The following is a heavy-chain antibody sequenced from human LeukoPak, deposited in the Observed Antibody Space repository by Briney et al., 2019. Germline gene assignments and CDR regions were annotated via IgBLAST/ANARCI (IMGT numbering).Heavy chain of an antibody. V-gene: IGHV4-59*08. CDR1: GGSISHYF. CDR2: IYYSGST. D-gene: IGHD6-19*01. CDR3: AKTVAGYWYFDL. J-gene: IGHJ2*01. Sequence: SETLSLTCTVSGGSISHYFWSWIRQPPGKALEWIGYIYYSGSTNYNPSLKSRVTISVDPSKNQFSLQLNSVTAADTAVYYCAKTVAGYWYFDLWGRGTLVTVSS.